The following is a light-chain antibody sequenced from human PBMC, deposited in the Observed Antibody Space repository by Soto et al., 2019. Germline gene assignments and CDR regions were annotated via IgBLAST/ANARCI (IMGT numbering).Light chain of an antibody. CDR1: SGDVGHYNY. V-gene: IGLV2-14*01. J-gene: IGLJ3*02. Sequence: QSVLTQPASVSGSPGQSITISCTGSSGDVGHYNYVSWYQQHPGKAPKLIIYEVTNRPSGVSNRFSGSKSGNTASLIISGLQAEDEADYYCTSYTTGRIGVFGGGTQLTVL. CDR2: EVT. CDR3: TSYTTGRIGV.